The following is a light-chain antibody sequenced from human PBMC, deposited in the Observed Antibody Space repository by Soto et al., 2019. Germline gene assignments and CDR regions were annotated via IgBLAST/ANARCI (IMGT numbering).Light chain of an antibody. J-gene: IGLJ3*02. CDR1: SSDIGAYNY. V-gene: IGLV2-14*01. CDR2: EVS. Sequence: QSVLTQPPSASGSPGQSVTISCTGTSSDIGAYNYVSWFQQHPGEAPKLMIYEVSNRPSGVSNRFSGSKSGNTASLTISGLQPEDEADYYCSSYTSSGTWVFGGGTKVTVL. CDR3: SSYTSSGTWV.